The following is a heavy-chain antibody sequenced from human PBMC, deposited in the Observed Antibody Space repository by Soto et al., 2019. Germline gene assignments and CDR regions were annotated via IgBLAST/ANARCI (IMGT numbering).Heavy chain of an antibody. CDR3: AKDVTHDK. Sequence: PGGSLRLSCAASGFTFSNHGMDWVRQAPGKGLEWVSTIGGDGVATYYADSVKGRFIISRDNSKSTVSPQMNGLRVEDTALYYCAKDVTHDKWGQGAQVTVSS. J-gene: IGHJ4*02. V-gene: IGHV3-23*01. CDR2: IGGDGVAT. CDR1: GFTFSNHG.